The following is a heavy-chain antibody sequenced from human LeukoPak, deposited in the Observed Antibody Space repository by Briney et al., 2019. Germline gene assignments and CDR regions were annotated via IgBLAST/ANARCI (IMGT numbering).Heavy chain of an antibody. V-gene: IGHV3-23*01. Sequence: QPGGSLRLSCAASGFTFTNYAMGWLRQAPGKGLEWVSTISGSGGTTYYADSVKGRFTISRDNSKNTLYLQMNSLRAEDTAVYYCAKDRNYGFRYYYGMDVWGQGTTVTVSS. D-gene: IGHD1-7*01. J-gene: IGHJ6*02. CDR1: GFTFTNYA. CDR3: AKDRNYGFRYYYGMDV. CDR2: ISGSGGTT.